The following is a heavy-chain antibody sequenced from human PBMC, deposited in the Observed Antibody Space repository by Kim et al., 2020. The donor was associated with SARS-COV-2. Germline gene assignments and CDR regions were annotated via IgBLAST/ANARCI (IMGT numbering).Heavy chain of an antibody. V-gene: IGHV1-8*01. D-gene: IGHD6-19*01. J-gene: IGHJ4*02. CDR3: ARGRYSSGFDY. Sequence: GYAQKFQGRVTMTRNTSIGTAYMELSSLRSEDTAVYYCARGRYSSGFDYWGQGTLVTVSS.